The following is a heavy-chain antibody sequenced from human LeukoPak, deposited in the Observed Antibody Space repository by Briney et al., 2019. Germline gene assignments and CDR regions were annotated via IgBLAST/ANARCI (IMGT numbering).Heavy chain of an antibody. CDR2: INHSGST. J-gene: IGHJ4*02. CDR1: GGSFSGYY. D-gene: IGHD3-10*01. Sequence: SETLSLTCAVYGGSFSGYYWSWIRQPPGKGLEWIGEINHSGSTNYNPSLKSRVTISVDTSKNQFSLKLSSVTAADTAVYYCVSDALLTYYYGSGRKVRDYWGQGTLVTVSS. CDR3: VSDALLTYYYGSGRKVRDY. V-gene: IGHV4-34*01.